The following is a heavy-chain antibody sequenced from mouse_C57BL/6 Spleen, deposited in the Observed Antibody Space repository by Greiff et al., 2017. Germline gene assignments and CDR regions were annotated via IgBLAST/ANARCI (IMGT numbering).Heavy chain of an antibody. D-gene: IGHD2-2*01. V-gene: IGHV10-3*01. CDR3: VRQYGYDGGLAMDY. Sequence: EVKLVESGGGLVQPKGSLKLSCAASGFTFNTYAMHWVRQAPGKGLEWVARIRRKSSNYATYYAASVKDRFTISRADSQSMLYLQMNNLKAEDTAMYYCVRQYGYDGGLAMDYWGQGTSVTVSS. CDR1: GFTFNTYA. CDR2: IRRKSSNYAT. J-gene: IGHJ4*01.